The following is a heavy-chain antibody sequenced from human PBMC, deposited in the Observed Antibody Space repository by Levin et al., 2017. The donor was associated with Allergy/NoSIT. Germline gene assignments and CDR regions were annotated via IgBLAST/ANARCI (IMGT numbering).Heavy chain of an antibody. Sequence: LSLTCAASGFTFSTYAMSWVRQAPGKGLEWVSTLSGSGASTYYADSVKGRFTISRDNSKNTVHLQMNSLRAEDTAVYYCAKLSNFWSGSHPTFDNWGQGTLVTVSS. V-gene: IGHV3-23*01. CDR1: GFTFSTYA. CDR2: LSGSGAST. CDR3: AKLSNFWSGSHPTFDN. J-gene: IGHJ4*02. D-gene: IGHD3-10*01.